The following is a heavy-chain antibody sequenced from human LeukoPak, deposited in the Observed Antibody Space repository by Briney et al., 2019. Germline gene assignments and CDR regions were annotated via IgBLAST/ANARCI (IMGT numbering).Heavy chain of an antibody. CDR3: GGHDSSGYYTGLFDY. V-gene: IGHV4-4*07. J-gene: IGHJ4*02. CDR1: GGSISSYY. CDR2: IYTSGST. Sequence: TSETLSLTCTVSGGSISSYYWSWIRQPAGKGLEWIGRIYTSGSTNYNPSLKSRVTMSVDTSKNQFSLKLSSVTAADTAVYYCGGHDSSGYYTGLFDYWGQGTLVTVSS. D-gene: IGHD3-22*01.